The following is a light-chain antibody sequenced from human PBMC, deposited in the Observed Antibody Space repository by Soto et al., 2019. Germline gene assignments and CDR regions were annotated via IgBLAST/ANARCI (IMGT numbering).Light chain of an antibody. CDR3: AAWDDSLSGVV. CDR2: RNS. V-gene: IGLV1-47*01. CDR1: SSNIGSNY. Sequence: SVLTQPPSASGTPGQRVTLSCSGSSSNIGSNYVYWYQQLPGTVPQLLIYRNSERPSGVPDRFSGSKSGTSASLAISGLRSEDEADYYCAAWDDSLSGVVFGGGTKLTVL. J-gene: IGLJ2*01.